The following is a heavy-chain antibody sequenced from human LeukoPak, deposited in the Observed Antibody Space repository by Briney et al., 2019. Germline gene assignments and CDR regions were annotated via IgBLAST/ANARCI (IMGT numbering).Heavy chain of an antibody. J-gene: IGHJ4*02. CDR2: IYTSGST. V-gene: IGHV4-4*07. D-gene: IGHD3-22*01. CDR3: AVEHYYDSSGYARYFDY. Sequence: SETLSLTCTVSGGSISYFYWSWIRQPAGKGLEWIGRIYTSGSTNYNPSLKSRVTMSVDTSKNQFSLKLSSVTAADTAVYYCAVEHYYDSSGYARYFDYWGQGTLVTVSS. CDR1: GGSISYFY.